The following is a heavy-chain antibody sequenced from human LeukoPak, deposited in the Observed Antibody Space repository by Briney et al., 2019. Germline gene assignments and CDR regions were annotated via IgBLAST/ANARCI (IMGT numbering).Heavy chain of an antibody. CDR3: AKDLGRYRNNFFDY. CDR2: ISGSGGGT. CDR1: GFTFSSIA. V-gene: IGHV3-23*01. J-gene: IGHJ4*02. D-gene: IGHD1-26*01. Sequence: TGGTLTLSCAAYGFTFSSIAMSWVRQAPDKGLEWVSTISGSGGGTYYADSVKGRFTISRDDSKNTLYLQMNSLRADDTAVYYCAKDLGRYRNNFFDYWGQGNLVTVSS.